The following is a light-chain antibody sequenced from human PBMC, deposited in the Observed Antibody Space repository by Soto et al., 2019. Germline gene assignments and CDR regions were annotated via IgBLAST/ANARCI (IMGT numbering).Light chain of an antibody. CDR3: LQDDTYPIT. Sequence: AIQVTQSPSSLSASVGDRVTITFRASQDIRNDLGWYQQKPGKAPKLLIYAASTLHSGVPSRFSGSGSGTDFTLTISSLQPEDFATYYCLQDDTYPITFGQGTRLEIK. CDR2: AAS. J-gene: IGKJ5*01. CDR1: QDIRND. V-gene: IGKV1-6*02.